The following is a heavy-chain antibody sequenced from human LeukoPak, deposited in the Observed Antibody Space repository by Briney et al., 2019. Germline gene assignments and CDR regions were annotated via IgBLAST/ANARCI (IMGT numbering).Heavy chain of an antibody. Sequence: GGSLRLSCTASGFNFNIYNMNWVRQAPGKGLEWVSGISSSGGSTHYADSVKGRFTISRDNSKNTLCLQMNSLRAEDTAVYYCAKDYGRTFDPWGQGTLVTVSS. D-gene: IGHD3-10*01. CDR1: GFNFNIYN. CDR3: AKDYGRTFDP. V-gene: IGHV3-23*01. J-gene: IGHJ5*02. CDR2: ISSSGGST.